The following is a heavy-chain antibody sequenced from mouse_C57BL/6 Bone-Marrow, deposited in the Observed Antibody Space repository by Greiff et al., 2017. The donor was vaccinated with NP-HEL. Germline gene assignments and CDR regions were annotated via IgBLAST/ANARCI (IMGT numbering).Heavy chain of an antibody. V-gene: IGHV1-85*01. CDR3: ARIGLSSGSSPGLAY. D-gene: IGHD1-1*01. Sequence: VQLVESGPELVKPGASVKLSCKASGYTFTSYDINWVKQRPGQGLEWIGWIYPRDGSTKYNEKFKGKATLTVDKSSSTAYMELNSLTSEDSAVYYCARIGLSSGSSPGLAYWGQGTLVTVSA. CDR2: IYPRDGST. J-gene: IGHJ3*01. CDR1: GYTFTSYD.